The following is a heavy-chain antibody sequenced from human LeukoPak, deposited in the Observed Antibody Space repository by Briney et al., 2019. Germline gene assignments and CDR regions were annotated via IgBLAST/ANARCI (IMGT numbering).Heavy chain of an antibody. CDR2: ISHDGSDK. D-gene: IGHD1-1*01. CDR1: GLTFGSHA. V-gene: IGHV3-30-3*01. J-gene: IGHJ4*02. Sequence: HPGGSLRLSCAASGLTFGSHAMHWVRQAPGKGLEWVAVISHDGSDKHYTDSVKGRFTISRDNSRNTLYLQMNSLRAEDTAVYYCAREPGPGYFDYWGQGTLVTVSS. CDR3: AREPGPGYFDY.